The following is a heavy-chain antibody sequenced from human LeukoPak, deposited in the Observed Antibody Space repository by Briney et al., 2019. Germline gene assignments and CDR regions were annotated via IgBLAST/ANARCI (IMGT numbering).Heavy chain of an antibody. V-gene: IGHV1-69*04. D-gene: IGHD3-22*01. CDR3: ARHSTDSFYYDSSGYYPMLFDY. CDR2: IIPILGIA. CDR1: GGTFSSYA. Sequence: ASVMVSCKASGGTFSSYAISWVRQAPGQGLEWMGRIIPILGIANYAQKFQGRVTITADKSTSTAYMELSSLRSEDTAVYYCARHSTDSFYYDSSGYYPMLFDYWGQGTLVTVSS. J-gene: IGHJ4*02.